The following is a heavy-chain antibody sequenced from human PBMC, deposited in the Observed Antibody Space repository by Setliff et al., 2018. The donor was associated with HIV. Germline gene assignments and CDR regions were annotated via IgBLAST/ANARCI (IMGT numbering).Heavy chain of an antibody. CDR1: GFTFSRYW. Sequence: GGSLRLSCAASGFTFSRYWMSWVRQAPGKGLEWVANIKYDGTETLYVDSVKGRFTISRDNANNLVYLQMNSLRVEDTAVYFCARWGSGSYERVFDYWGQGMLVTVSS. CDR2: IKYDGTET. D-gene: IGHD1-26*01. CDR3: ARWGSGSYERVFDY. J-gene: IGHJ4*02. V-gene: IGHV3-7*01.